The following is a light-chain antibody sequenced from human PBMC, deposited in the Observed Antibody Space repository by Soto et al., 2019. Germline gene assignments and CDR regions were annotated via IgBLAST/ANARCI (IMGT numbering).Light chain of an antibody. CDR1: QSVSRN. CDR3: QQYNNWLAET. CDR2: AAS. V-gene: IGKV3-15*01. Sequence: EIVVTQSPATLSVSPGERATLSCRASQSVSRNLAWYQQKPGQAPRLLIYAASTRATGIPARFSGSGSGTEFTLTISSLQSEDFAVYYSQQYNNWLAETFGQGTKVEIK. J-gene: IGKJ1*01.